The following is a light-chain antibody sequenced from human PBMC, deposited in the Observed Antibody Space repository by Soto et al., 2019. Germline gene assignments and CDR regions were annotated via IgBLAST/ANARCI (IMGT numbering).Light chain of an antibody. Sequence: EVVLTQSPGTLSLSPGERATLSCRASQSVSSSQLTWFQQKHGQAPRLRIYAASNRAAGIPDRFSGSGSGTDFTLTISRLEPEDCAVYYCQQYGSAPFSFGGGTKVEIK. V-gene: IGKV3-20*01. J-gene: IGKJ4*01. CDR1: QSVSSSQ. CDR3: QQYGSAPFS. CDR2: AAS.